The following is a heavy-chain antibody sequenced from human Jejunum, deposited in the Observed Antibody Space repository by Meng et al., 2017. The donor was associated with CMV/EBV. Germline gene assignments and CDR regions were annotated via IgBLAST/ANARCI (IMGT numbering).Heavy chain of an antibody. CDR1: GFTFHNFP. CDR3: ARDPGVDF. Sequence: LSCVAFGFTFHNFPIHWVRQAPGKGLEWVAVISSDATKQHYAESVKGRFTISRDNSKSTLYLQMNSLRAEDTAVYYCARDPGVDFWGQGTLVTVSS. CDR2: ISSDATKQ. D-gene: IGHD3-3*01. V-gene: IGHV3-30*04. J-gene: IGHJ4*02.